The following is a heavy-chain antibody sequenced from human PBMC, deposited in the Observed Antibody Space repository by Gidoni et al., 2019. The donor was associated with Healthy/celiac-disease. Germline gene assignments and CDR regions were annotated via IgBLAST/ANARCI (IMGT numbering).Heavy chain of an antibody. V-gene: IGHV4-59*08. J-gene: IGHJ4*02. CDR2: IYYSGST. D-gene: IGHD1-26*01. CDR3: ARQVGDGFYGDYFDY. CDR1: GGSISSYY. Sequence: QVQLQESGPGLVKPSETLSLTCTVPGGSISSYYWSWIRQPPGKGLEWIGYIYYSGSTNYNPSLKSRVTISVDTSKNQFSLKLSSVTAADTAVYYCARQVGDGFYGDYFDYWGQGTLVTVSS.